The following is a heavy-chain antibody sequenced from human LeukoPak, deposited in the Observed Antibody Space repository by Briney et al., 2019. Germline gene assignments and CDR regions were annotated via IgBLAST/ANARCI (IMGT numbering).Heavy chain of an antibody. V-gene: IGHV1-69*01. CDR2: IIPIFGTA. Sequence: SVKVSCKASGGTFSSYAISWVRQAPGQGLEWMGGIIPIFGTANYAQKFQGRVTITADESTSTAYMELSSLRSEDTAVYYCARDGEYCSSTSCSTRYYYYYMDVWGKGTTVTVSS. CDR3: ARDGEYCSSTSCSTRYYYYYMDV. CDR1: GGTFSSYA. D-gene: IGHD2-2*02. J-gene: IGHJ6*03.